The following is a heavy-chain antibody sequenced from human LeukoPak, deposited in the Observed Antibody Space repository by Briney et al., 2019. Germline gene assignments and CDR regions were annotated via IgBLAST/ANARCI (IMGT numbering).Heavy chain of an antibody. J-gene: IGHJ4*02. V-gene: IGHV3-74*01. D-gene: IGHD3-16*01. CDR2: INTGGSIT. Sequence: QSGGSLRLSCAASGFTFSSYWMHWVRQAPGKGLVWVSRINTGGSITSYADSVKGRFTISRDNAKNTLYLQMNSLRAEDTAVYFCARDHDYVWGNYYDYWGQGTLVTVSS. CDR3: ARDHDYVWGNYYDY. CDR1: GFTFSSYW.